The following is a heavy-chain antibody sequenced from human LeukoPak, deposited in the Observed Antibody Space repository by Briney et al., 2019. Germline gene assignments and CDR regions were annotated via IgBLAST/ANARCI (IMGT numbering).Heavy chain of an antibody. CDR1: GGSISSYY. D-gene: IGHD1-26*01. CDR3: ARLHGSFQNYYDY. Sequence: SETLSLTCTVSGGSISSYYWTWIRQPPGKGLEWIGSLYYSGSTNYNPSLKSRVTISVDTSKNQFSLKLSSVTAADTATYYCARLHGSFQNYYDYWGQGTLVTVSS. CDR2: LYYSGST. J-gene: IGHJ4*02. V-gene: IGHV4-59*12.